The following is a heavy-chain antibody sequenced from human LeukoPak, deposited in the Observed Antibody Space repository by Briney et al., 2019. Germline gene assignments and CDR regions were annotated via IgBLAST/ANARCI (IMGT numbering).Heavy chain of an antibody. Sequence: PGGSLRLSCAASGFTFSNFGIHWVRQAPGKGLEWVALISYDGSNKYYADSVKGRFTISRDNSKNTLYLQMNSLRAEDTAVYYCAKDGLATARNAFDIWGQGTVVIVSS. D-gene: IGHD6-13*01. CDR1: GFTFSNFG. CDR2: ISYDGSNK. V-gene: IGHV3-30*18. J-gene: IGHJ3*02. CDR3: AKDGLATARNAFDI.